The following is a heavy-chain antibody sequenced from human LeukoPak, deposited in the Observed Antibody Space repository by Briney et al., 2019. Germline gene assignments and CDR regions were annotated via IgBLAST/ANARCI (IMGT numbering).Heavy chain of an antibody. V-gene: IGHV4-39*02. CDR1: GGSISSSSYY. CDR2: IYYSGST. D-gene: IGHD1-14*01. J-gene: IGHJ3*02. Sequence: SETLSLTCTVSGGSISSSSYYWGWIRQPPGKGLEWIGSIYYSGSTYYNPSLKSRVTISVDTSKNQFSLKLSSVTAADTAVYYCARDEPLSMAFDIWGQGTMVTVSS. CDR3: ARDEPLSMAFDI.